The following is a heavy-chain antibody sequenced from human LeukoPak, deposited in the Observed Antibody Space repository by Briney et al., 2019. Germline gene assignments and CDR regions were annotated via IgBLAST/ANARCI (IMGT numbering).Heavy chain of an antibody. CDR2: IYYSGST. V-gene: IGHV4-30-4*01. D-gene: IGHD3-10*01. CDR3: ARGYYGVLVDY. CDR1: GGSISSGDYY. Sequence: SETLSLTCTVSGGSISSGDYYWSWIRQPPGKGLEWIGYIYYSGSTYYNPSLKSRVTISVDASKNQFSLKLSSVTATDTAVYYCARGYYGVLVDYWGQGTLVTVSS. J-gene: IGHJ4*02.